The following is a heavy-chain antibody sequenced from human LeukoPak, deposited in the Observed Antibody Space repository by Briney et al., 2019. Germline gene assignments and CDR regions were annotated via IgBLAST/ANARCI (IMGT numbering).Heavy chain of an antibody. CDR1: GFTVSSYY. V-gene: IGHV3-23*01. CDR3: AKGHQLPSYGTFDY. D-gene: IGHD2-2*01. CDR2: ISGSGGST. J-gene: IGHJ4*02. Sequence: PGGSLRLSCVASGFTVSSYYMSWVRQAPGKGLEWVSAISGSGGSTYYADSVKGRFTISRDNSKNTLYLQMNSLRAEDTAVYYCAKGHQLPSYGTFDYWGQGTLVTVSS.